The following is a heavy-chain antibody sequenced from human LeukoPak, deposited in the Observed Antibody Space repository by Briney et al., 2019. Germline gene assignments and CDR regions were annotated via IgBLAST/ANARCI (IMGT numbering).Heavy chain of an antibody. CDR3: AKSLAGGVDFDY. V-gene: IGHV3-23*01. D-gene: IGHD2-8*02. J-gene: IGHJ4*02. Sequence: QPGGSLRLSCAASGFTFSSYAMSWVRQAPGKGLEWVSVVMPTGGYTYYADSVKGRFTISRDISENTLYLQMNSLRAEDTALHYCAKSLAGGVDFDYWGQGTLVTVSS. CDR2: VMPTGGYT. CDR1: GFTFSSYA.